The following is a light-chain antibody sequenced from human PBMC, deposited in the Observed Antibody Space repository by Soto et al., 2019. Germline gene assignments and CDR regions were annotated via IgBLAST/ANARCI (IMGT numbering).Light chain of an antibody. J-gene: IGKJ1*01. CDR1: QSVSSN. Sequence: EIVMAQSPAALSVSPGERATLSCRASQSVSSNLAWYQQKPGQAPRLLIYGASTRATGIPARFSGSGSGTEFTLTISRLEPEDFAVYYCQQYETFGQGTKVDIK. V-gene: IGKV3-15*01. CDR3: QQYET. CDR2: GAS.